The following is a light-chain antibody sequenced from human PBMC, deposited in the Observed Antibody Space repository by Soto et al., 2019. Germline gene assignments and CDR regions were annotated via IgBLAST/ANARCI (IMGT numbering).Light chain of an antibody. CDR3: QQYGSSPLFT. CDR1: QSVSSSY. CDR2: GAS. Sequence: EIVLTQSPGTLSLSPGERATLACRASQSVSSSYVAWYQQKPGQAPRLLIYGASSRDTGIPDRFSGSGSGTDFTLTISRLEPEDFAVYYCQQYGSSPLFTFGPGTKVDIK. J-gene: IGKJ3*01. V-gene: IGKV3-20*01.